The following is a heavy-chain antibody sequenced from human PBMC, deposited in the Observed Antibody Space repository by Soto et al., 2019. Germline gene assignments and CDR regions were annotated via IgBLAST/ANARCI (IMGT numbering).Heavy chain of an antibody. CDR3: ARQRWFDY. J-gene: IGHJ4*02. Sequence: PSETLSLTCTVSGGSINNYYWSWIRQPPGKGLEWIGNIYNSGSTNYNPSLKSRVTISLDTSRNQFSLKLSSVTAADTAVYYCARQRWFDYWGQGTLVTVSS. V-gene: IGHV4-59*08. CDR2: IYNSGST. CDR1: GGSINNYY.